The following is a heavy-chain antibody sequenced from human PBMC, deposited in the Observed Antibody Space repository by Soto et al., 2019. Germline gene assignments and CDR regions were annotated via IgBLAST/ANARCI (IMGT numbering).Heavy chain of an antibody. CDR3: ARQRTSVVTQAYFDV. CDR2: IYYSGRT. J-gene: IGHJ4*02. CDR1: GDSINSRSYY. V-gene: IGHV4-39*01. Sequence: PSETLSLTCTVTGDSINSRSYYWGWIRQPPGKGLEWIGSIYYSGRTYNNPSLRSRVSMSIDTSKDQFSLKLKSVTAADTALYLCARQRTSVVTQAYFDVWGTGSLVTVSS. D-gene: IGHD2-21*02.